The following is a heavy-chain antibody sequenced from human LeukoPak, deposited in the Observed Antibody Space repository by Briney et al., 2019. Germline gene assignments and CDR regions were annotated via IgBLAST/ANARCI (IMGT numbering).Heavy chain of an antibody. CDR1: GFTFSSYW. V-gene: IGHV3-7*01. CDR2: IKQDGSEK. Sequence: GGSLRLSCAASGFTFSSYWMSWVRQAPGKGLEWVANIKQDGSEKYYVDSVKGRFTISRDNAKNSLYLQMNSLRAEDTAVYYCARGIRFLEWLSKDDAFDIWGQGTMVTVSS. CDR3: ARGIRFLEWLSKDDAFDI. J-gene: IGHJ3*02. D-gene: IGHD3-3*01.